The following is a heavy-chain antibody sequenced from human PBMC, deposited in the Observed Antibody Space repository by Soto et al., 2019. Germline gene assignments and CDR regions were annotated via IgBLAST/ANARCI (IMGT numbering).Heavy chain of an antibody. Sequence: QVQLVQSGAEVKKPGASVKVSCKASGYAFTDYYMHWVRQAPGQGLEWMGWINPNSGGTNYAQKFQGWVTMTRDTSISPAYMEVNRQETAVYSCARAYSSSDDFDYWGQGTLVTVSS. V-gene: IGHV1-2*04. CDR2: INPNSGGT. CDR1: GYAFTDYY. D-gene: IGHD3-22*01. CDR3: ARAYSSSDDFDY. J-gene: IGHJ4*02.